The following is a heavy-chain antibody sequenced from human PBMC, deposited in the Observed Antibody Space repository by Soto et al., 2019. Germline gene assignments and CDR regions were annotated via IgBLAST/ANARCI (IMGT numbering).Heavy chain of an antibody. J-gene: IGHJ4*02. CDR1: GFTVSNLY. CDR3: AGDTFGGAYDFCH. D-gene: IGHD3-3*01. Sequence: EVQLVESGGALVQPGGSLRLSCAASGFTVSNLYMTWIRQAPGMGLEWVSVISSSGTAYYADSVKGRFTISIDSSKNTLFLQMNSLRAEDTAVYHCAGDTFGGAYDFCHGGQGTLVTVSS. CDR2: ISSSGTA. V-gene: IGHV3-66*01.